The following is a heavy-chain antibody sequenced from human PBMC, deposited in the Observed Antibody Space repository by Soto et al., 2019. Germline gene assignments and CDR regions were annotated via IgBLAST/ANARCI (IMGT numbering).Heavy chain of an antibody. CDR2: IYQSGST. D-gene: IGHD7-27*01. Sequence: WTWIRQPPGKGLEWIGYIYQSGSTYYNPSLKSRVTISVDGSKNHFSLNLSSVTAADTAVYYCARDAGGASTGDAFDIWGQGTTVAVSS. V-gene: IGHV4-30-2*01. CDR3: ARDAGGASTGDAFDI. J-gene: IGHJ3*02.